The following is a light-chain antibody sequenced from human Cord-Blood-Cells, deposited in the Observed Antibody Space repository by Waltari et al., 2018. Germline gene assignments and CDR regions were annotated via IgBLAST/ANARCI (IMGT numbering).Light chain of an antibody. CDR1: QSLLHSNGYNY. CDR2: LGS. J-gene: IGKJ1*01. CDR3: MQALQTRWT. Sequence: DIVMTQSPLSLPVTPGEPASISCRSSQSLLHSNGYNYLDWYLQKPGQSPQLLIYLGSNRASGVPDRFSGSGSGTDFTLKISRVEAEYVGVYYCMQALQTRWTFGQGTKVEIK. V-gene: IGKV2-28*01.